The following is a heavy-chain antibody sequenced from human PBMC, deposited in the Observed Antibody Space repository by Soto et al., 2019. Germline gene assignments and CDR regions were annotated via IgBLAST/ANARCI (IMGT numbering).Heavy chain of an antibody. D-gene: IGHD3-22*01. J-gene: IGHJ5*02. CDR2: IKQDGSEK. CDR3: AILYYYDSSGYPGP. Sequence: GGSLRLSCAASGFTFSSYWMSWVRQAPGKGLERVANIKQDGSEKYYVDSVKGRFTISRDNAKNSLYLQMKSLRAEDTVVYYCAILYYYDSSGYPGPWGQGTLVTVSS. CDR1: GFTFSSYW. V-gene: IGHV3-7*02.